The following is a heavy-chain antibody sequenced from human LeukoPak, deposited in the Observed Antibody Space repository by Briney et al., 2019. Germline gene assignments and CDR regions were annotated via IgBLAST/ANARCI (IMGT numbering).Heavy chain of an antibody. J-gene: IGHJ5*02. CDR2: ISAYNVNT. Sequence: ASVKGSSKALVYTFTTYVITGVRQAPVQGLECMGWISAYNVNTNYAQKLQGRVTMTTDTSTSTAYMELRSLRSDDTAVYYCARGTRPRNWFDPWGQGTLVTVSS. CDR1: VYTFTTYV. D-gene: IGHD3/OR15-3a*01. CDR3: ARGTRPRNWFDP. V-gene: IGHV1-18*01.